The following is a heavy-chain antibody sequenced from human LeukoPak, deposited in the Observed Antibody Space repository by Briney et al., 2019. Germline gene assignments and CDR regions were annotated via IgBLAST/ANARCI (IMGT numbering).Heavy chain of an antibody. J-gene: IGHJ6*03. Sequence: SETLSLTCTVSGGSISPYYWSWIRQPPGKGLEWIGEINHSGNTNYNPSLKSRVTISGDTSKNQFSLKLSSVTAADTAVYYCETSSSATIDYFYDYIDVWGKGTTVTVSS. CDR3: ETSSSATIDYFYDYIDV. CDR2: INHSGNT. D-gene: IGHD2-15*01. CDR1: GGSISPYY. V-gene: IGHV4-34*01.